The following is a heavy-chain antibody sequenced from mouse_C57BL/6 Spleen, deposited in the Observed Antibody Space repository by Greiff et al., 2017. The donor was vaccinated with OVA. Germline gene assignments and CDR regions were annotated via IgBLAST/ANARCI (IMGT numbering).Heavy chain of an antibody. V-gene: IGHV1-78*01. J-gene: IGHJ1*03. CDR1: GYTFTDHT. D-gene: IGHD4-1*01. CDR3: AKLTGTHWYFDV. CDR2: IYPRDGST. Sequence: VKVVESDAELVKPGASVKISCKVSGYTFTDHTIHWMKQRPEQGLEWIGYIYPRDGSTKYNEKFKGKATLTADKSSSTAYMQLNSLTSEDSAVYFCAKLTGTHWYFDVWGTGTTVTVSS.